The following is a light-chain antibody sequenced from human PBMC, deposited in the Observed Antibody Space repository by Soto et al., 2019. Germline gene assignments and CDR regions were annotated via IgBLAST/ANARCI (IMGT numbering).Light chain of an antibody. CDR1: SSDVGGYDY. J-gene: IGLJ1*01. V-gene: IGLV2-14*01. Sequence: QSVLTQPASVSGSPGQSITISCTGTSSDVGGYDYVSWYQQHPGKAPTLLIYDVINRPSGVSFRFSGSKSGNTASLTISGPQAEDEAEYYCSSYTRSSISVFGTGTKVTVL. CDR2: DVI. CDR3: SSYTRSSISV.